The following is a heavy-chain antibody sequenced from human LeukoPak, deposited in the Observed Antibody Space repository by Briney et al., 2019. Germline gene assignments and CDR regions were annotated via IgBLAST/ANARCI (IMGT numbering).Heavy chain of an antibody. D-gene: IGHD3-3*01. Sequence: GGSLRLSCAASGFTFSDYYMSWIRQAPGKGLEWVSYISGSSSYTNYADSVKGRFTISRDNAKNSLYLQMNSLRAEDTAVYYCAGGGGYYSFDYWGQGTLVTVSS. J-gene: IGHJ4*02. CDR1: GFTFSDYY. CDR3: AGGGGYYSFDY. CDR2: ISGSSSYT. V-gene: IGHV3-11*03.